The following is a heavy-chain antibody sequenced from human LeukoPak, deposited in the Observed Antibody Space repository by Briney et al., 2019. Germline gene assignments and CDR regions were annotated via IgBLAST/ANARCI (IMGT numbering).Heavy chain of an antibody. CDR3: AREGIDLYYDSSAYYFDN. V-gene: IGHV3-20*04. J-gene: IGHJ4*02. D-gene: IGHD3-22*01. CDR1: GFTFSSYE. Sequence: PGGSLRLSCATSGFTFSSYEMNWVRQAPGKGLEWVSRINWNGGSRGYAESVKGRFTISRDNAKKSLYLQMNSLRAEDTALYYCAREGIDLYYDSSAYYFDNWGQGTLVTVSS. CDR2: INWNGGSR.